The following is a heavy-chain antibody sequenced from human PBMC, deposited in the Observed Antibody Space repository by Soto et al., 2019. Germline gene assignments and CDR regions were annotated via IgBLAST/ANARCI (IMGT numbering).Heavy chain of an antibody. CDR3: AKSHTTSGWYVTTDY. V-gene: IGHV3-9*01. Sequence: EVQLVESGGGLIQPGGSLRLSCAASGFTVSSNYMTWVRQAPGKGLEWVSAISWNSGSIDYADSVKGRFTISRDNAKNSLYLQMNSLRAEDTALYYCAKSHTTSGWYVTTDYWGQGTRVTVSS. D-gene: IGHD6-19*01. CDR1: GFTVSSNY. J-gene: IGHJ4*02. CDR2: ISWNSGSI.